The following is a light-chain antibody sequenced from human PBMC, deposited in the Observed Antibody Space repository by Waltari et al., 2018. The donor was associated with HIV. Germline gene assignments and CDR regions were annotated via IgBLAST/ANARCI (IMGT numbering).Light chain of an antibody. CDR3: QAWDSSTVI. J-gene: IGLJ2*01. CDR1: NLGDKY. CDR2: QNG. V-gene: IGLV3-1*01. Sequence: SHDLTQPPSVSVSPGQTASITCSGHNLGDKYASWYQQRTGQSPVLVIYQNGKRPSGIPERFSGSNSGNTATLTISGTQAMDEADYYCQAWDSSTVIFGGGTKLTVL.